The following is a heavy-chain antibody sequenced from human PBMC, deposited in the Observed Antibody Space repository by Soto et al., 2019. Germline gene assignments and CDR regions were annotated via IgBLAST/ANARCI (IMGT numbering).Heavy chain of an antibody. Sequence: ASVKVSCKASGYTFTGYYMHWLRQAPGQGLEWMGWINPNSGDTNYAQKFQGWVTMTRDASISTAYMELSRLTSDDTAVYYCARDPINGVSDDFDIWGQGPMVTVSS. V-gene: IGHV1-2*04. CDR1: GYTFTGYY. CDR3: ARDPINGVSDDFDI. CDR2: INPNSGDT. D-gene: IGHD4-17*01. J-gene: IGHJ3*02.